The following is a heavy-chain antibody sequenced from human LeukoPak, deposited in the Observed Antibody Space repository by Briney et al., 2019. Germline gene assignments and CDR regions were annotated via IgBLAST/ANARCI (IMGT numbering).Heavy chain of an antibody. J-gene: IGHJ6*04. CDR2: INPRGST. CDR1: GGSFSSHY. V-gene: IGHV4-34*01. Sequence: SETLSLTCGVSGGSFSSHYWTWIRQPPGKGLEWIGEINPRGSTNYNPSLESRVTVSADTSRNQSSLSLTSVTAADSAVYFCARGLRQGSAWSWGPKEKSYQYMDVWGTGTTVIVPS. D-gene: IGHD6-19*01. CDR3: ARGLRQGSAWSWGPKEKSYQYMDV.